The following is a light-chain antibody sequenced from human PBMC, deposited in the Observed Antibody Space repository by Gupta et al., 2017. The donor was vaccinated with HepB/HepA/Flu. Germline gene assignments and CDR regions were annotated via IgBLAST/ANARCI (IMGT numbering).Light chain of an antibody. CDR1: QRISIF. J-gene: IGKJ4*01. Sequence: DIQMTHSPSSLSASVGDRVTITCRTSQRISIFLNWYQQKPGKAPKLLIYGASSLQSGVTSRFSGSGYGTDLTLTISRRQQEDFATYYCQQSDSTCGITFGGGTKVEIK. V-gene: IGKV1-39*01. CDR2: GAS. CDR3: QQSDSTCGIT.